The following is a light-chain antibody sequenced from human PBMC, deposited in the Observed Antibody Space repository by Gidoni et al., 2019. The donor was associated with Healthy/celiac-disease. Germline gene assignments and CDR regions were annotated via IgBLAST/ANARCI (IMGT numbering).Light chain of an antibody. Sequence: QSALTQPRSVSGSPGQSVTISCTGTSSDVGGYNYVSWYQQHPGKAPKPMIYDVSKRPSGVPDRFSGSKSGNTASLTISGLQAEDEADYYCCSHAGSYTFVFGTGTKVTVL. CDR2: DVS. V-gene: IGLV2-11*01. CDR3: CSHAGSYTFV. J-gene: IGLJ1*01. CDR1: SSDVGGYNY.